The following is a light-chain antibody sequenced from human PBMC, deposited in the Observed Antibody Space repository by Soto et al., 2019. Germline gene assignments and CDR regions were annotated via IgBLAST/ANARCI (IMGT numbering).Light chain of an antibody. CDR3: QQYYTSPFT. CDR2: WTS. Sequence: DIVMTQSPDSLAVSLGERATINCKSSQSVLYSSNNKNYIAWYQHKPGQPPKLLIYWTSTRESGVPDRFSGSGSGTDFTLTISNLQAEDVAVYFCQQYYTSPFTFGPGTKVDI. V-gene: IGKV4-1*01. CDR1: QSVLYSSNNKNY. J-gene: IGKJ3*01.